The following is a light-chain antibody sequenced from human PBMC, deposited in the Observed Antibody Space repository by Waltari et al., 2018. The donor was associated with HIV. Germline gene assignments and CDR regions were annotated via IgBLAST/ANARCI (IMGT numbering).Light chain of an antibody. CDR3: QQYNNYSPRT. CDR2: QAS. Sequence: DIQMTQSPSTLSASVGDRVTITCRASESISRWLAWYQQKPGQAPKLLIYQASNLESGVPSRFGGSGSGTEFTLTIGSLQPDDFATYYCQQYNNYSPRTFGQGTRVEI. CDR1: ESISRW. V-gene: IGKV1-5*03. J-gene: IGKJ1*01.